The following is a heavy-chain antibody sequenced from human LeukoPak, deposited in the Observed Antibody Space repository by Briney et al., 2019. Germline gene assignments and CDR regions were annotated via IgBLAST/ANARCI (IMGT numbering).Heavy chain of an antibody. V-gene: IGHV1-69*04. CDR1: GGTFSSYA. CDR3: AQRADRNAFDI. J-gene: IGHJ3*02. D-gene: IGHD1-14*01. Sequence: GASVKVSCKASGGTFSSYAISWVRQAPGQGLEWMGRIIPILGIANYAQKFQGSVTITADKSTSTAYMELSSLRSEDTAVYYCAQRADRNAFDIWGQGTMVTVSS. CDR2: IIPILGIA.